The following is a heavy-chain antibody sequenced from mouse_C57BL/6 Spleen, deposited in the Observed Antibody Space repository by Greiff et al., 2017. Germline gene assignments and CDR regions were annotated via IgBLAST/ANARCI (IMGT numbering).Heavy chain of an antibody. D-gene: IGHD1-1*01. J-gene: IGHJ2*01. CDR1: GYTFTSYW. Sequence: QVQLQQPGAELVRPGSSVKLSCKASGYTFTSYWMDWVKQRPGQGLEWIGNIYPSDSDTHYNQKFKDKATLTVDKCSSTAYMQLSSLTSEDSAVFYCSRSGYYGSSPDYWGQGTTLSVST. CDR2: IYPSDSDT. V-gene: IGHV1-61*01. CDR3: SRSGYYGSSPDY.